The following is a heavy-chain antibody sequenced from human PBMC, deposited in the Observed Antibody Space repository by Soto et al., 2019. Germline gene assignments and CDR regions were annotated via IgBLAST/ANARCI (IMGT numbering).Heavy chain of an antibody. CDR3: AREYTACPLAYGLDV. D-gene: IGHD2-2*02. J-gene: IGHJ6*02. V-gene: IGHV3-21*01. CDR2: ISSSSDI. CDR1: GFTFSNFS. Sequence: GGSLRLSCVGSGFTFSNFSINWVRQAPGKGLEWVSSISSSSDIYYADPLKGRFTISRDNAKNSVSLQMNSLRAEDTAVYYCAREYTACPLAYGLDVWGQGTTVTVSS.